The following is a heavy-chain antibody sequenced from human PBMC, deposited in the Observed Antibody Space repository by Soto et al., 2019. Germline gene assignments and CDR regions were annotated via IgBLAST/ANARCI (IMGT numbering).Heavy chain of an antibody. V-gene: IGHV4-59*08. CDR2: IYYSGST. Sequence: QVQLQESGPGLVKPSETLSLTCTVSGGSISSYYWSWIRQPPGKGLEWIGYIYYSGSTNYNPSLKSRVTISVDPSKNQFSLKLSSVTAADTAVYYCARHFDDYGDYPHDAFDIWGQGTMVTVSS. CDR1: GGSISSYY. D-gene: IGHD4-17*01. J-gene: IGHJ3*02. CDR3: ARHFDDYGDYPHDAFDI.